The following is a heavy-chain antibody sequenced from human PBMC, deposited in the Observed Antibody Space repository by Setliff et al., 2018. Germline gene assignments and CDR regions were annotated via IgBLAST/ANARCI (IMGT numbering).Heavy chain of an antibody. J-gene: IGHJ3*02. CDR1: GFTFSDAW. Sequence: GESLRLSCAASGFTFSDAWMTWVRQAPGKGLEWVGRIKSKPDGETTVYAAPVKGRFAISRDDSKNTLYLQINSLKAEDTAVYYCTTARVAPRRDALDIWGQGTMVTVSS. CDR2: IKSKPDGETT. D-gene: IGHD6-6*01. CDR3: TTARVAPRRDALDI. V-gene: IGHV3-15*01.